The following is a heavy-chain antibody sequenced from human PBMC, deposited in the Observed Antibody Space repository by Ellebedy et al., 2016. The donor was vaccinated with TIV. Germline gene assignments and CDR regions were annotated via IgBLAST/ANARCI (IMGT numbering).Heavy chain of an antibody. D-gene: IGHD5-12*01. CDR3: ARGTNTGYDYSDY. Sequence: SETLSLXXNFSGASISSYYWSWIRQPAGKGLEWIGHIHTSGTTNYNPSLKSRVTMSVDTSRNQFSLKLTSVTAADTAIYYCARGTNTGYDYSDYWGQGILVTVSS. V-gene: IGHV4-4*07. CDR2: IHTSGTT. J-gene: IGHJ4*02. CDR1: GASISSYY.